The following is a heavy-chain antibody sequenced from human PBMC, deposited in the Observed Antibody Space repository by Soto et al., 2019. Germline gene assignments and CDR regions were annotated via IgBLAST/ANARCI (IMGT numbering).Heavy chain of an antibody. J-gene: IGHJ6*02. CDR2: ISGSGGST. V-gene: IGHV3-23*01. D-gene: IGHD5-18*01. CDR3: ARDHGSGYSYGYYYYYGMDV. Sequence: GWSLRLSCAASGFTFSSYAMNWVRQAPGKGLEWVSAISGSGGSTYYADSVKGRLTISRDNSKNTLYLQMNSLRAEDTAVYYCARDHGSGYSYGYYYYYGMDVWGQGTTVTVSS. CDR1: GFTFSSYA.